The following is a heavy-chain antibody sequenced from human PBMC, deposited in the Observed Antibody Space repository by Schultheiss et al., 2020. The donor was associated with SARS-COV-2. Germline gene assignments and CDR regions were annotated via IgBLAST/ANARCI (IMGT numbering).Heavy chain of an antibody. V-gene: IGHV5-51*01. CDR2: IYPDDSDA. D-gene: IGHD3-3*01. J-gene: IGHJ4*02. CDR3: VRQGILGAYFDY. Sequence: GESLKISCKGSGYSFTTSWISWVRQMPGKGLEWMAIIYPDDSDARYSPSFQGQVTISVDKSINTAYLHWSSLKASDTAVYYCVRQGILGAYFDYWGRGTLVTVSS. CDR1: GYSFTTSW.